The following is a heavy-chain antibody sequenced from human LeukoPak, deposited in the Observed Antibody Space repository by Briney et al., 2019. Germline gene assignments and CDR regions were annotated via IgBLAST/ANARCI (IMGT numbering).Heavy chain of an antibody. CDR3: ARGSNTYDFWSGFDAFDI. D-gene: IGHD3-3*01. Sequence: GGSLRLSCAASGFTFSSYWMHWVRQAPGKGLVWVSRINTDGSSTSYADSVKGRFTISRGNAKNTLYLQMNSLRAEDTAVYYCARGSNTYDFWSGFDAFDIWGQGIMVTVSS. CDR1: GFTFSSYW. J-gene: IGHJ3*02. CDR2: INTDGSST. V-gene: IGHV3-74*01.